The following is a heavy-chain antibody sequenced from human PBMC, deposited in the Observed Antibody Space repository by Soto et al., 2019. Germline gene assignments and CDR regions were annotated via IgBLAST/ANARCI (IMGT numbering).Heavy chain of an antibody. V-gene: IGHV1-69*13. D-gene: IGHD3-22*01. CDR3: ARDSRYYYDSSGYYLGWFDP. CDR1: GGTFSSYA. Sequence: SVKVSCKASGGTFSSYAISWVRQAPGQGLEWMGGIIPIFGTANYAQKFQGRVTITADESTSTAYMELSSLRSEDTAVYYCARDSRYYYDSSGYYLGWFDPWGQGTLVTVSS. J-gene: IGHJ5*02. CDR2: IIPIFGTA.